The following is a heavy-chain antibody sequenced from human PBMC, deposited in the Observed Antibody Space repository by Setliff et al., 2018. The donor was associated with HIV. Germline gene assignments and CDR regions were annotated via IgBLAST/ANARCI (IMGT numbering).Heavy chain of an antibody. Sequence: ASVKVSCKASGYTFTRYDINWVRQAPGQGLEWMAWMNPQSGDTGYAQKFQVRVTVTGNTSINTAYMELSSLRSDDTAVYYCARTALHYYDSSGYLDNWGQVTLVTVSA. J-gene: IGHJ4*03. V-gene: IGHV1-8*01. D-gene: IGHD3-22*01. CDR3: ARTALHYYDSSGYLDN. CDR2: MNPQSGDT. CDR1: GYTFTRYD.